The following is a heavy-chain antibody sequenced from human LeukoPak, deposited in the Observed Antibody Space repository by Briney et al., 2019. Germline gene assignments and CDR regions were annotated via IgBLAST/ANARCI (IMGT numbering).Heavy chain of an antibody. D-gene: IGHD5-24*01. CDR1: GFTFSSYG. J-gene: IGHJ4*02. V-gene: IGHV3-23*01. CDR3: AKDGQL. CDR2: ISGSGDST. Sequence: GGSLRLSCAASGFTFSSYGMNWVRQAPGKGLEWVSGISGSGDSTYYADSVRGRFTISRDNSKNTLYLQMSSLRAEDRAVYYCAKDGQLRGQGTLVTVSS.